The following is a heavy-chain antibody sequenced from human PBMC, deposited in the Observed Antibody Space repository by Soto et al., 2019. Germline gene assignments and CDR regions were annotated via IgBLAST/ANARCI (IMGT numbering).Heavy chain of an antibody. V-gene: IGHV1-18*01. CDR1: GYTFTSYG. CDR3: ARASIWYVQGAMDV. J-gene: IGHJ6*03. CDR2: ISAYNGNT. Sequence: QVQLVQSGAEVKKPGASVKVSCKASGYTFTSYGISWVRQAPGQGLEWMGWISAYNGNTNYAQKLQGRVTITTDTSTRTTYMELRSLISDDTSVYYCARASIWYVQGAMDVWGKGTTVTVSS. D-gene: IGHD6-13*01.